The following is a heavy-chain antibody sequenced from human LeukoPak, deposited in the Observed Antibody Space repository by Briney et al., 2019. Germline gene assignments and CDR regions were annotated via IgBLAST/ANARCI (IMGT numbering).Heavy chain of an antibody. D-gene: IGHD5-12*01. V-gene: IGHV3-49*03. Sequence: AGGSLRLSCTASGFTFGDYAMSWFRQAPGKGLEWVGFIRSKAYGGTTEYAASVKGRFTISRDDSKSIAYLQMNSLKTEDTAVYYCARGGMVATGAFDIWGQGTMVTVSS. CDR1: GFTFGDYA. CDR2: IRSKAYGGTT. CDR3: ARGGMVATGAFDI. J-gene: IGHJ3*02.